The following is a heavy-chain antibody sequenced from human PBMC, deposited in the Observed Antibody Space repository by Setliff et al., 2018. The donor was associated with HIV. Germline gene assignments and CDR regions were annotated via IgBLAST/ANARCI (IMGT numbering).Heavy chain of an antibody. J-gene: IGHJ5*02. V-gene: IGHV1-2*02. Sequence: GASVKVSCKAPGYTFTGYYMHWVRQAPGQGLEWMGWINPNSGGTNYAQKFQGRVTMTRDTSISTAYLELSSLTSDDTAVYYCARVLAGLNWFDPWGQGTLVTVSS. CDR1: GYTFTGYY. CDR2: INPNSGGT. D-gene: IGHD2-15*01. CDR3: ARVLAGLNWFDP.